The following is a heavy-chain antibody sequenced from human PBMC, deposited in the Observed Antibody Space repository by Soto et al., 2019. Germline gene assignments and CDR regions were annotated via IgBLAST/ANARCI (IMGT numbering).Heavy chain of an antibody. Sequence: QVQLVQSGAEVKKPGASVKVSCKASGYTFTSYGISWVRQAPGQGLEWMGWISAYNGNTNYAQKLQGRVTMTTDTSTSTAYMELRSLRSDDTAVYYCAFTKNFLNSGYDLWWFDPWGQGTPVTVSS. J-gene: IGHJ5*02. CDR2: ISAYNGNT. CDR1: GYTFTSYG. CDR3: AFTKNFLNSGYDLWWFDP. V-gene: IGHV1-18*01. D-gene: IGHD5-12*01.